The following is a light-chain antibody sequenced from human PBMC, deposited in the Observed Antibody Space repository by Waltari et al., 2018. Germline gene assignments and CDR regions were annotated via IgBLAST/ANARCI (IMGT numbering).Light chain of an antibody. CDR1: QSVSTN. J-gene: IGKJ1*01. V-gene: IGKV3-15*01. CDR3: QQYNNWPPWT. Sequence: EIVMTQSPATLSVSPGERATLSCRASQSVSTNLAWYLQKPGQAPRLLIYGASTRATGIPARFSGSGSGTEFTLTISSLQSEDFAVYYCQQYNNWPPWTFGQVTKVEIK. CDR2: GAS.